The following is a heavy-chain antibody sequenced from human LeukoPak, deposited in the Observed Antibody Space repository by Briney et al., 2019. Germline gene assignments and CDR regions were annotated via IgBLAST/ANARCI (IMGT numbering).Heavy chain of an antibody. CDR2: IHYSGST. D-gene: IGHD3-16*01. CDR3: AKFGLYYNMDV. J-gene: IGHJ6*02. CDR1: GGSISGFY. V-gene: IGHV4-59*03. Sequence: SETLSVTCAVSGGSISGFYWTWIRQPPGKGLEFIGQIHYSGSTDYNPSLKSRITMSVDTSKNQFFLSLNSVTAADTAVYYCAKFGLYYNMDVWGQGTTVTVSS.